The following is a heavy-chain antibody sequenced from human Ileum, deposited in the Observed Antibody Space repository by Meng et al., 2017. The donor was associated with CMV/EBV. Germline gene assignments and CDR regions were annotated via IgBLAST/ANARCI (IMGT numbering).Heavy chain of an antibody. Sequence: YSFTSYWIGWVRQMPGKGLEWMGIIYPDDSDTRYSPSFQGQVTISADKSISTAYLQWSSLKASDTAMYYCARHSGHCTNGLCYWYFDLWGRGTLVTVSS. V-gene: IGHV5-51*01. J-gene: IGHJ2*01. CDR1: YSFTSYW. CDR2: IYPDDSDT. D-gene: IGHD2-8*01. CDR3: ARHSGHCTNGLCYWYFDL.